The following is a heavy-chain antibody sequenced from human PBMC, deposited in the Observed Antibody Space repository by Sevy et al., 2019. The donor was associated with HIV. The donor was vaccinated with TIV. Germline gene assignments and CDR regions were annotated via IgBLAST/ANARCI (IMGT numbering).Heavy chain of an antibody. Sequence: SETLSLTCTVSGGSINSGNYYWSWIRQPAGKGLEWIGRIYTSGSTNYNPSLKSPVTISVDTSKNQFSQKLSYVTAADTAVYYCARESGDCSSTSCYEGVFDYWGQGTLVTVSS. V-gene: IGHV4-61*02. CDR2: IYTSGST. CDR1: GGSINSGNYY. D-gene: IGHD2-2*01. CDR3: ARESGDCSSTSCYEGVFDY. J-gene: IGHJ4*02.